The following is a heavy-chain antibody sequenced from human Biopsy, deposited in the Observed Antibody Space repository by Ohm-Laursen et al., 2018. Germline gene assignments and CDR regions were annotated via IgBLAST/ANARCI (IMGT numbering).Heavy chain of an antibody. CDR2: INPHSGTT. CDR1: GYTFTGQY. V-gene: IGHV1-2*02. CDR3: AKGQDLRGGAEYFQH. Sequence: VKVSCKASGYTFTGQYLHWVRQVPGQGLEWMGWINPHSGTTKFAQDFQGRVTMTRDTSITTAYMELRRLRSDDTAVYYCAKGQDLRGGAEYFQHWGQGALVTVSS. J-gene: IGHJ1*01. D-gene: IGHD2-15*01.